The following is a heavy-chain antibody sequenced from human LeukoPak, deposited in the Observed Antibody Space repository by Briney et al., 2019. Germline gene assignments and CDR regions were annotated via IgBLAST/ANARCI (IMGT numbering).Heavy chain of an antibody. J-gene: IGHJ4*02. CDR1: GFTFSSYA. V-gene: IGHV3-23*01. D-gene: IGHD6-19*01. CDR2: ISSTGGST. CDR3: AKAVAEYSGGWYDY. Sequence: RGGSPTLSCAASGFTFSSYAMSWVRQAPGEGLEWVSVISSTGGSTYYADSVKGRFTISRDNSKNTLYLQMNSLRAEDTAVYYCAKAVAEYSGGWYDYWDQGTLVTVSS.